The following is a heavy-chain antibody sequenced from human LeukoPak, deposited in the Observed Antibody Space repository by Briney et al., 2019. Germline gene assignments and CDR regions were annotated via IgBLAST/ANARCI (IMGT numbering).Heavy chain of an antibody. CDR2: IKQDGSEK. D-gene: IGHD3-10*01. CDR1: GFTFRSYW. J-gene: IGHJ4*02. CDR3: TREYYYGSGSYYNGY. V-gene: IGHV3-7*04. Sequence: PGMSLRLSCAASGFTFRSYWMTWVRQAPGKGLEWVANIKQDGSEKYYVDSVKGRFTISRDNAKNSLYLQMNSLRAEDTAVYYCTREYYYGSGSYYNGYWGQGTLVTVSS.